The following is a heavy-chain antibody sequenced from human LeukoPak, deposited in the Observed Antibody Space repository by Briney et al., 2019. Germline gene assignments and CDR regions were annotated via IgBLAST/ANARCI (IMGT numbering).Heavy chain of an antibody. CDR2: INANNGDT. D-gene: IGHD1-26*01. CDR1: GYTFTGYY. CDR3: AREVGYSSSYYGRFDP. V-gene: IGHV1-2*06. J-gene: IGHJ5*02. Sequence: GASVKVSCKASGYTFTGYYIHWVRQAPGQGLEWMGRINANNGDTKYAQKFQGRVTMTRDTSISTAYMELASLRSDDTAVFYCAREVGYSSSYYGRFDPWGQGTLVIVSS.